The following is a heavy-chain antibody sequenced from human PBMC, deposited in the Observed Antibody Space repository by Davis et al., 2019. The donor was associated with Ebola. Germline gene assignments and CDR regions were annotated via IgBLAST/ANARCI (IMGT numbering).Heavy chain of an antibody. CDR2: ISSSSSYI. V-gene: IGHV3-21*01. CDR3: ARAIAYYYYVMDV. Sequence: GESLKISCAASGFTFSSYSMNWVRQAPGKGLEWVSSISSSSSYIYYADSVKGRFTISRDNAKNSLYLQMNSLRAEDTAVYYCARAIAYYYYVMDVWGQGTTVTVSS. J-gene: IGHJ6*02. CDR1: GFTFSSYS.